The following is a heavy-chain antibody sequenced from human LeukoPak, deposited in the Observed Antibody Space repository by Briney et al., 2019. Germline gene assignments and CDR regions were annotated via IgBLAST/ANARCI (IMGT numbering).Heavy chain of an antibody. J-gene: IGHJ4*02. CDR1: GFTFSNYA. CDR3: AKWGDYDVLTGYYVPDY. CDR2: ILGSGGST. D-gene: IGHD3-9*01. Sequence: GGSLRLSCAASGFTFSNYAMSWVRQAPGKGLEGVSAILGSGGSTYYADSVKGRFTVSRDNSKSTLYLQMNSLRAEDTALYYCAKWGDYDVLTGYYVPDYWGQGTLVTVSS. V-gene: IGHV3-23*01.